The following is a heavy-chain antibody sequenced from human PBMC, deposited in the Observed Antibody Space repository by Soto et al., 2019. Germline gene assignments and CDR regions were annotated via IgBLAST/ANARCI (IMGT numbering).Heavy chain of an antibody. CDR3: ARGLIAAACSIDVLGY. J-gene: IGHJ4*02. V-gene: IGHV1-69*04. CDR1: GGTFSSYT. CDR2: IIPILGIA. D-gene: IGHD6-13*01. Sequence: QVQLVQSGAEVKKPGSSVKVSCKASGGTFSSYTISWVRQAPGQGLEWMGRIIPILGIANYAQKFQGRVTITADKPTSTAYMELSSLRSEDTAVYYCARGLIAAACSIDVLGYWGQGTLVTVSS.